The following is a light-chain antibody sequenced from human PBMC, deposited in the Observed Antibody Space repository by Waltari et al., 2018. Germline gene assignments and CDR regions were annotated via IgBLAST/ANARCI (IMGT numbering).Light chain of an antibody. CDR2: DYT. CDR3: NSHSTTTPVV. V-gene: IGLV2-14*03. Sequence: QSALTQPASVSGSPGQSITISCTGTSTDVGSYNYVSWYQQYPGKAPQLLIYDYTQRPSGISTRFSGSKSGNTASLTISGLQAEDEADYFCNSHSTTTPVVFGGGTKVTVL. J-gene: IGLJ2*01. CDR1: STDVGSYNY.